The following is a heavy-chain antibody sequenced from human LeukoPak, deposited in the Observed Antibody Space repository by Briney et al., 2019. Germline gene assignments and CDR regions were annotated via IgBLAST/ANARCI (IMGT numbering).Heavy chain of an antibody. CDR2: INHSGST. CDR3: ARQGQYQLPTYY. CDR1: GGPFSGYY. V-gene: IGHV4-34*01. J-gene: IGHJ4*02. D-gene: IGHD2-2*01. Sequence: SETLSLTCAVYGGPFSGYYWSWIRQPPGKGLEWIGEINHSGSTNYNPSLKSRVTISVDTSKNQFSLKLSSVTAADTAVYYCARQGQYQLPTYYWGQGTLVTVSS.